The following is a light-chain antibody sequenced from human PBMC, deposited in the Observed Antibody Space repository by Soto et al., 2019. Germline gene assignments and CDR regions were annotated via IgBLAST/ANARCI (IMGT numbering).Light chain of an antibody. Sequence: QSVLTQPPSASGTPGQRVTISCSGSNSNIGNNNVNWYQQLPGAASKLLIFATDQRLSGVPDRFSGSKSGTSASLAISGLQSEDEADYYCATWDDSPSVFYVFGTGTKVTVL. J-gene: IGLJ1*01. CDR3: ATWDDSPSVFYV. CDR2: ATD. CDR1: NSNIGNNN. V-gene: IGLV1-44*01.